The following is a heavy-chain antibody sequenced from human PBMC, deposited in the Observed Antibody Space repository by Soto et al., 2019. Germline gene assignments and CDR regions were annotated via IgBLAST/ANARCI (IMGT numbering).Heavy chain of an antibody. J-gene: IGHJ4*02. D-gene: IGHD5-18*01. CDR1: GGSVSSGSYY. Sequence: SETLSLTCTVSGGSVSSGSYYWSWIQQPPGKGLEWIGYIYCSGSTNYNPAIKSRVTISVDTSKNQFSLRMSSVTAADTAVYYCARTLDRAMGPSDYWGQGTLVTVSS. CDR2: IYCSGST. CDR3: ARTLDRAMGPSDY. V-gene: IGHV4-61*01.